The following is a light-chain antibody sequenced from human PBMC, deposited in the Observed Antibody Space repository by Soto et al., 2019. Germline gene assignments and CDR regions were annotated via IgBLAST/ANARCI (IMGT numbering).Light chain of an antibody. CDR1: QGFRHD. CDR2: AAS. Sequence: AIQMTQTPSSLSPSVGDRVTITCRASQGFRHDLGWYQQKPGKAPKLLIYAASSLQSGVPSRFSGSGSGTDFTLTISSLQPEDFATYYCLQDYNYPRTFGQGTKVDIK. CDR3: LQDYNYPRT. V-gene: IGKV1-6*01. J-gene: IGKJ1*01.